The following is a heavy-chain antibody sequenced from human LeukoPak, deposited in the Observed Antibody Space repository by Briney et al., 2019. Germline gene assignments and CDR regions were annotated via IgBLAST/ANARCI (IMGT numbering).Heavy chain of an antibody. CDR2: IYYSGST. D-gene: IGHD5-12*01. CDR3: ARGGVGGYDYFDS. J-gene: IGHJ4*02. Sequence: SQTLSLTCTVSGGSISSGGYYWSWICQHPGKGLEWIGYIYYSGSTYYNPSLKSRVTISVDTSKNQFSLKLNSVTAAETAMYFCARGGVGGYDYFDSWGQGTLVAVSS. V-gene: IGHV4-31*03. CDR1: GGSISSGGYY.